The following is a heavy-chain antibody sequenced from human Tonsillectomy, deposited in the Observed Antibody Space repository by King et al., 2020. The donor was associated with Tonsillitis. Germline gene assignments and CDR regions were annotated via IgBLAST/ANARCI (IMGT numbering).Heavy chain of an antibody. V-gene: IGHV1-69*01. Sequence: QLVQSGAEVKKPESSVKVSCKASGGTFSSHAIIWVRQAPGQGLEWMGGIIPIFAITTYAQKFQGRVTITADESTRTASMELSSLRTDDTAVYYCARALSLLRWFDPWGQGTLVTVSS. CDR3: ARALSLLRWFDP. CDR2: IIPIFAIT. D-gene: IGHD2/OR15-2a*01. J-gene: IGHJ5*02. CDR1: GGTFSSHA.